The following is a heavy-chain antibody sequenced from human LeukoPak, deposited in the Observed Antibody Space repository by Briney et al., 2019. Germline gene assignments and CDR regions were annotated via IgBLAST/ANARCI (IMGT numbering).Heavy chain of an antibody. Sequence: GESLKISCKGSGYSFTSYWIGWVRQMPGKGLEWMGIIYPGDSDTRYSPSFQGQVTISADKSISTAYLQWSSLKASDTAMYYCARPEWFGGSLGAFDIWGQGTMVTVSS. CDR2: IYPGDSDT. CDR3: ARPEWFGGSLGAFDI. J-gene: IGHJ3*02. D-gene: IGHD3-10*01. CDR1: GYSFTSYW. V-gene: IGHV5-51*01.